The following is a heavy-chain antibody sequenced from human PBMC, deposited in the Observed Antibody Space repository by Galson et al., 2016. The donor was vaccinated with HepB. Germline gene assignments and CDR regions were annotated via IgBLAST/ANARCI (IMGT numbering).Heavy chain of an antibody. V-gene: IGHV2-5*02. D-gene: IGHD3-9*01. CDR3: AHFPFDWGCDS. CDR2: IYWDDDK. Sequence: PALVKPTQTLTLTCNFSGFSLNSDGEAVAWIRHSPGKALEWLALIYWDDDKRYSPSLKSRLAISKVPSGDQVVLTMTNMGPVDTAAYYCAHFPFDWGCDSWGQGTLVTVSS. CDR1: GFSLNSDGEA. J-gene: IGHJ4*02.